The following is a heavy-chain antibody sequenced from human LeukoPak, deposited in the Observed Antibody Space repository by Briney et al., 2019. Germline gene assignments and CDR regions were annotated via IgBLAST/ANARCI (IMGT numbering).Heavy chain of an antibody. CDR2: ISGSGGST. CDR3: ARDSYLLYDSSPYAFDI. J-gene: IGHJ3*02. CDR1: GFTFSSYA. Sequence: GGSLRLSCAASGFTFSSYAMSWVRQAPGKGLEWVSAISGSGGSTYYADSVKGRFTISRDNSKNTLYLQMNSLRAEDTAVYYCARDSYLLYDSSPYAFDIWGQGTMVTVSS. D-gene: IGHD3-22*01. V-gene: IGHV3-23*01.